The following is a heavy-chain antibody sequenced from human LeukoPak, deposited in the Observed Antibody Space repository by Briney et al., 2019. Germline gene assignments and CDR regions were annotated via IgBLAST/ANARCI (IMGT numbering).Heavy chain of an antibody. CDR2: IIPIFGTA. Sequence: ASVKVSCKASGGTFSSYAISWVRQAPGQGLEWMGRIIPIFGTANYAQKFQGRVTITTDESTSTAYMELSSLRSEDTAVYYCARTFLYDFWSGYPGYSGYGYDSGGYDYWGQGTLVTVSS. CDR1: GGTFSSYA. CDR3: ARTFLYDFWSGYPGYSGYGYDSGGYDY. V-gene: IGHV1-69*05. D-gene: IGHD3-3*01. J-gene: IGHJ4*02.